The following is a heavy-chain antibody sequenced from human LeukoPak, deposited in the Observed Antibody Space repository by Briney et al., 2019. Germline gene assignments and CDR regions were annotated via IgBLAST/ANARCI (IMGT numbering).Heavy chain of an antibody. Sequence: GGSLRLSCAASGFTVSSNYMSWVRQAPGKGLEWVSVIYSGGSTYYADSVKGRFTISRDNSKNTMYLQMNSLRAEDTAVYYCAKQARYCSGGSCYPNAFDIWGQGTMVTVSS. D-gene: IGHD2-15*01. CDR3: AKQARYCSGGSCYPNAFDI. CDR1: GFTVSSNY. V-gene: IGHV3-53*01. J-gene: IGHJ3*02. CDR2: IYSGGST.